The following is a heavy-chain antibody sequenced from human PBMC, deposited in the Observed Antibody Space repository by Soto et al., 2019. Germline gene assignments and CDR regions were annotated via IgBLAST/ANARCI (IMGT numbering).Heavy chain of an antibody. D-gene: IGHD7-27*01. CDR2: IIPILGTP. V-gene: IGHV1-69*13. J-gene: IGHJ3*02. CDR1: GGTFSSYA. Sequence: SVKVSCKTYGGTFSSYAMNWARHAPGQGLAWMGGIIPILGTPNNAKKFQGGVAITADESTSTAYMELSSLRSEDTAVYYCASIHTGVNAFHIWGKGIMVTVSS. CDR3: ASIHTGVNAFHI.